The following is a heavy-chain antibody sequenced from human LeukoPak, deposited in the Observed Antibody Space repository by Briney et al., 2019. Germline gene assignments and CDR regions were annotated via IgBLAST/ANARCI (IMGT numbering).Heavy chain of an antibody. D-gene: IGHD6-19*01. CDR1: GDSVSRNTAG. CDR2: TYYRSKWYN. V-gene: IGHV6-1*01. J-gene: IGHJ4*02. CDR3: ARYTSGVVDY. Sequence: SQTLSLTCAISGDSVSRNTAGWNWIRQSPSRGLEWLGRTYYRSKWYNEYAVSLKGRITINPDTSKSQFSLQLNSVTPEDTAVYYCARYTSGVVDYWGQGTLVTVSS.